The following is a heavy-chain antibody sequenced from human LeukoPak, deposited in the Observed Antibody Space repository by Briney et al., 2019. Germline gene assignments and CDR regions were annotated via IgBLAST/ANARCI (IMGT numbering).Heavy chain of an antibody. V-gene: IGHV4-59*01. CDR2: IYYSGST. J-gene: IGHJ4*02. D-gene: IGHD6-6*01. CDR1: GGSISSYY. CDR3: ARMLTGSSLPIDY. Sequence: PSETLSLTCTVSGGSISSYYWSWIRQPPGKGLEWIGYIYYSGSTNYNPSLKSRVTISVDTSKNQFSLKLSSVTAADTAVYYCARMLTGSSLPIDYWGQGTLVTVSS.